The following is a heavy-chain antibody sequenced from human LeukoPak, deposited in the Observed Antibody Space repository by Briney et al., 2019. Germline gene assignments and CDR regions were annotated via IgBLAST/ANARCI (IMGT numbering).Heavy chain of an antibody. V-gene: IGHV4-39*07. CDR2: IYYSVST. CDR3: ARVGGSSFPTFDY. CDR1: GGSISSSSYY. J-gene: IGHJ4*02. D-gene: IGHD6-6*01. Sequence: SETLSLTCTVSGGSISSSSYYWGWIRQPRGKGLEWIGSIYYSVSTYYNPSLKSRVTISVDTSKNQFSLKLSSVTAADTAVYYCARVGGSSFPTFDYWGQGTLVTVSS.